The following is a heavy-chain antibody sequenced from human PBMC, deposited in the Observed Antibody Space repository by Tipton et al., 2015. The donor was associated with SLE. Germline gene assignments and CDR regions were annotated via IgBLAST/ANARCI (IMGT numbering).Heavy chain of an antibody. Sequence: QSGPEVKKPGASVKVSCKASGYSFTSYGISWVRQAPGQGLEWMGWISAYNGDTNYAQKLQGRVTMTTDTSTSTVYMERRSLRYDDTAVYYCARDPTVTNPPFDIWGQGTMVTVSS. D-gene: IGHD4-17*01. J-gene: IGHJ3*02. CDR1: GYSFTSYG. V-gene: IGHV1-18*04. CDR3: ARDPTVTNPPFDI. CDR2: ISAYNGDT.